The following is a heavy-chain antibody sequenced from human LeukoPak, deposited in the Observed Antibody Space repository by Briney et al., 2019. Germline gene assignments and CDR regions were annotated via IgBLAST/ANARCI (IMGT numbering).Heavy chain of an antibody. CDR2: INSHGGNT. D-gene: IGHD6-13*01. J-gene: IGHJ4*02. CDR1: GFPFSSQA. CDR3: VKDLSSSGNSAFDY. V-gene: IGHV3-64D*06. Sequence: PGGPVRLPCSPSGFPFSSQAMQCARPPPEKGVEYVAAINSHGGNTYYAVSAKGRFTISRDNSKNTLKLQMSSLRAEATAVYYCVKDLSSSGNSAFDYWGQGTLVTVSS.